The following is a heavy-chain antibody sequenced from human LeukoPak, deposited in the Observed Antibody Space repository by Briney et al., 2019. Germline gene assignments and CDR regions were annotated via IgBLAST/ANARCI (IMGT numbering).Heavy chain of an antibody. D-gene: IGHD6-13*01. CDR2: IYPGDSDT. J-gene: IGHJ4*02. Sequence: GESLKISCKGSGYSFTSYWIVWVRQMPGKGPEWMGIIYPGDSDTRYSPSFQGQVTISVDKSISTAYLQWSSPKASDTAMYYCARQVGMYSSSWHDYWGQGTLVTVSS. V-gene: IGHV5-51*01. CDR1: GYSFTSYW. CDR3: ARQVGMYSSSWHDY.